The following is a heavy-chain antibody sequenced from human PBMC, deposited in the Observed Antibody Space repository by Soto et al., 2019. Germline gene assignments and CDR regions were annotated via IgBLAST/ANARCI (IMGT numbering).Heavy chain of an antibody. Sequence: PSETLSLTCTVSGGSISSDNFFWSCIRQPPGDGLELIGYIYYRGSTYYNPSLESRLTLLVDTSKNQFSLKLRSVTAADTAVYYCARVAIACPSSSCYNHYYYSLDVWGQGTTVTVSS. CDR2: IYYRGST. V-gene: IGHV4-30-4*01. CDR3: ARVAIACPSSSCYNHYYYSLDV. CDR1: GGSISSDNFF. D-gene: IGHD2-2*02. J-gene: IGHJ6*02.